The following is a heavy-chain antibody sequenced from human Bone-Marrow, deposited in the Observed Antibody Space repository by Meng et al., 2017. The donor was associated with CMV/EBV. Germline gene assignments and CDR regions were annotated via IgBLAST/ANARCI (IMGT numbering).Heavy chain of an antibody. CDR3: ARGLGYCSSTSCYFNWFDP. CDR2: INHSGST. D-gene: IGHD2-2*01. CDR1: GGSFSGYY. J-gene: IGHJ5*02. Sequence: SETLSPTCAVYGGSFSGYYWSWIRQPPGKGLEWIGEINHSGSTNYNPSLKSRVTISVDTSKNQFSLKLSSVTAADTAVYYCARGLGYCSSTSCYFNWFDPWGQGTLVTVSS. V-gene: IGHV4-34*01.